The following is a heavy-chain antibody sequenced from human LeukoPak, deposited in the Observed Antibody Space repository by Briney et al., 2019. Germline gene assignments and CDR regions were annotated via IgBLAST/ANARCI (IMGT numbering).Heavy chain of an antibody. V-gene: IGHV3-66*02. CDR1: GFTVSSNY. J-gene: IGHJ4*01. D-gene: IGHD2-8*01. Sequence: PGGSLRLSCAASGFTVSSNYMNWVRQAPGKGLEWVSVIYGDYIDNTYYADSVKGRFTISRDSSKNTLYLQMNSLRVEDTSVYYCARPTILTVYDRGFDFWXXXTXVXVPS. CDR3: ARPTILTVYDRGFDF. CDR2: IYGDYIDNT.